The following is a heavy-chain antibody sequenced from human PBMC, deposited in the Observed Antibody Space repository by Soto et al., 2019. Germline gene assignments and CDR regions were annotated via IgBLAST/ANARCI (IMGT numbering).Heavy chain of an antibody. J-gene: IGHJ6*02. CDR3: ARGVYYYGMDV. V-gene: IGHV4-30-4*01. CDR2: IYYSGTT. Sequence: QVQLQESGPGLVKPSQTLSLTCTVSGGSISSGAYYWSWIREPPGKGLEWIGYIYYSGTTYYHPSLMSRVTIRVDTSKNQFSRKLSSVTAADTAVYYYARGVYYYGMDVWGQGTTVTVSS. CDR1: GGSISSGAYY. D-gene: IGHD3-16*01.